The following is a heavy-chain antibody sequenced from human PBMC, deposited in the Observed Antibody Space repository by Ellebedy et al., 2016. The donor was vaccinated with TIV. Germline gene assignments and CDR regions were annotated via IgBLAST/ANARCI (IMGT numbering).Heavy chain of an antibody. CDR2: IFHSGST. CDR1: GGSISNGAYY. D-gene: IGHD4-23*01. J-gene: IGHJ3*02. V-gene: IGHV4-30-4*01. Sequence: MPSETLSLTCTVSGGSISNGAYYWTWIRQPPGKGLEWIGYIFHSGSTNYNPSLKSRLSMSVDTSNNQFSLRLSSVTAADTAVYFCARDLAPSYGGNSHDAFDIWGHGTMVTVSS. CDR3: ARDLAPSYGGNSHDAFDI.